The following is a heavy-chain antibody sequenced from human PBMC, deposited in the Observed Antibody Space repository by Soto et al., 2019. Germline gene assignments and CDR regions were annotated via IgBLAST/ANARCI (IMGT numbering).Heavy chain of an antibody. Sequence: PGESLKSSCKGSGYSFTSYWIGWVRQMAWKGLEWVGIIYPHDSATRSSPSFQGQVTISADKSISPAYLQWSSLKASDTAIYYCERREPLGYGMAVWGQGTTVTVSS. V-gene: IGHV5-51*01. CDR3: ERREPLGYGMAV. D-gene: IGHD1-1*01. CDR1: GYSFTSYW. J-gene: IGHJ6*02. CDR2: IYPHDSAT.